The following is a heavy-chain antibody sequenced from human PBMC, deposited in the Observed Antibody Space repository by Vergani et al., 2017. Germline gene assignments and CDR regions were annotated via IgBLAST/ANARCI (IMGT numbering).Heavy chain of an antibody. J-gene: IGHJ4*02. V-gene: IGHV1-69*04. CDR1: GGTFSSYT. D-gene: IGHD3-3*01. CDR3: ASDRITIFGVVIKDDY. Sequence: QVQLVQSGAEVTKPGASVKVSCKASGGTFSSYTISWVRQAPGQGLEWMGRILPILGIANYAQKFQGRVTITADKSTSTAYMELSSLSAEDTAVYYCASDRITIFGVVIKDDYWGQGTLVTVSS. CDR2: ILPILGIA.